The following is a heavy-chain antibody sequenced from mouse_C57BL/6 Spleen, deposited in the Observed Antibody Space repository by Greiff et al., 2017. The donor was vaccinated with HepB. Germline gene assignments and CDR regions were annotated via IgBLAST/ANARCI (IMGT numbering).Heavy chain of an antibody. Sequence: VQLQQSGPVLVKPGASVKMSCKASGYTFTDYYMNWVKQSHGKSLEWIGVINPYNGGTSYNQKFKGKATLTVDKSSSTAYMELNSLTSEDSAVYYCARSGLTGMPNWYFDVWGTGTTVTVSS. CDR3: ARSGLTGMPNWYFDV. CDR1: GYTFTDYY. CDR2: INPYNGGT. D-gene: IGHD4-1*01. V-gene: IGHV1-19*01. J-gene: IGHJ1*03.